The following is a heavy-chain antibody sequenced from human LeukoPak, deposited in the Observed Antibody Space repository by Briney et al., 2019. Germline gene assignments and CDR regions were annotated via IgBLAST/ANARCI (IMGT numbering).Heavy chain of an antibody. J-gene: IGHJ4*02. V-gene: IGHV3-7*01. D-gene: IGHD3-16*01. CDR1: GFTFSSYE. CDR2: IKQDGSEK. CDR3: ARDTRGDLFDY. Sequence: GGSLRLSCAASGFTFSSYEMNWVRQAPGKGLEWVANIKQDGSEKYYVDSVKGRFTISRDNAKNSLYLQMNSLRAEDTAVYYCARDTRGDLFDYWGQGTLVTVSS.